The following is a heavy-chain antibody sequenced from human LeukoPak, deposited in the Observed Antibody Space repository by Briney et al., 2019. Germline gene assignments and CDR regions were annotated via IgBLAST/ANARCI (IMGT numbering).Heavy chain of an antibody. D-gene: IGHD1-26*01. CDR3: ARGIVGATSDAFDI. Sequence: SVKVSCKASGGTFSSYAISWVRQAPGQGLEWMGGIIPIFGTANYAQKFQGRVTITTDESTSTAYMELSSLRSEDTAVYYCARGIVGATSDAFDIWGQGTMVTVSS. CDR1: GGTFSSYA. J-gene: IGHJ3*02. CDR2: IIPIFGTA. V-gene: IGHV1-69*05.